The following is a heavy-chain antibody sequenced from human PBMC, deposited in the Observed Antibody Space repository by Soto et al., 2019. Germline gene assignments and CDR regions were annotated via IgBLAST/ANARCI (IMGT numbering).Heavy chain of an antibody. Sequence: SETLSLTCTVSGGSISSSSYYWGWIRQPPGKGLEWIGSIYYSGSTYYNPSLKSRVTISVDTSKNQFSLKLSSVTAADTAVYYCARRVHYGDYRGSLSWGQGTLVTVSS. J-gene: IGHJ4*02. CDR2: IYYSGST. CDR3: ARRVHYGDYRGSLS. CDR1: GGSISSSSYY. D-gene: IGHD4-17*01. V-gene: IGHV4-39*01.